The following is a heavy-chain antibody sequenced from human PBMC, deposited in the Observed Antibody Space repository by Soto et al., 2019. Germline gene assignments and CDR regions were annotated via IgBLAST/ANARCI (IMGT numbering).Heavy chain of an antibody. J-gene: IGHJ4*02. CDR2: IYYSGST. CDR3: AREGGYGEYRYFDY. D-gene: IGHD4-17*01. CDR1: GGSISSYY. V-gene: IGHV4-59*01. Sequence: SETLSLTCTVSGGSISSYYWSWIRQPPGKGLEWIGYIYYSGSTNYNPSLKSRVTISVDTSKNQFSLKLSSVTAADTAVYYCAREGGYGEYRYFDYWGQGTLVTVSS.